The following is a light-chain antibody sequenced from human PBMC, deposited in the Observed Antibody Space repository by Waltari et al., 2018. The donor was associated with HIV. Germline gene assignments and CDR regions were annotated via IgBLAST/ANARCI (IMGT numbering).Light chain of an antibody. CDR1: QNISNC. CDR2: KAS. CDR3: QQYDSYPWT. V-gene: IGKV1-5*03. J-gene: IGKJ1*01. Sequence: DIQLTQSPSTLSASVGDGATLSCRASQNISNCLTWYQQKPGQAPRLLIYKASTLESGIPSRFSGSGSGTEFTLTISSLQPEDFATYYCQQYDSYPWTFGPGTKVEIK.